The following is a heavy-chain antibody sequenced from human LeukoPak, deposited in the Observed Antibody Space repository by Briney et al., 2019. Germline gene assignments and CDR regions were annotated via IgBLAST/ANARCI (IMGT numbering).Heavy chain of an antibody. CDR1: GGSFSGCY. V-gene: IGHV4-34*01. J-gene: IGHJ4*02. D-gene: IGHD5-18*01. Sequence: PSETLSLTCAVYGGSFSGCYWSWIRQPPGKGLKWIGEINHSGSTNYNPSLKSRVTISVDTSKNQFSLKLSSVTAADTAVYYCASRVNTAMVTTPFDYWGQGTLVTVSS. CDR3: ASRVNTAMVTTPFDY. CDR2: INHSGST.